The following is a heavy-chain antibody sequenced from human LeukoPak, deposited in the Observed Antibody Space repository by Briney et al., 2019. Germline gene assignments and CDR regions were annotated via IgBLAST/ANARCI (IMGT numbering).Heavy chain of an antibody. Sequence: PSETLSLTCTVSGGSISSYYWSWIRQPPGKGLEWIGYIYYSGSTNYNPSLKSRVTISVDTSKNQFSLKLSSVTAADTAVYCCARHTGNYYGHSYYGMDVWGQGTTVTVS. CDR3: ARHTGNYYGHSYYGMDV. V-gene: IGHV4-59*08. CDR1: GGSISSYY. J-gene: IGHJ6*02. CDR2: IYYSGST. D-gene: IGHD3-10*01.